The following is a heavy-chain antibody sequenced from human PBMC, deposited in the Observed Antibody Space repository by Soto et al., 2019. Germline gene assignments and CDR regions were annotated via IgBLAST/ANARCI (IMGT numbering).Heavy chain of an antibody. CDR2: VLPISGST. J-gene: IGHJ4*01. V-gene: IGHV1-69*06. D-gene: IGHD2-15*01. CDR1: GGLISKYS. Sequence: QVQLVQSGAEVRKPGSSVKVSCKTSGGLISKYSFNWVRQAPGQGLEWMGGVLPISGSTDYAQKFQGRLTITVDRSTSTVYMELSRLRSDDTANYYCATIRVRGGPIRFEDGGQGMLISVSS. CDR3: ATIRVRGGPIRFED.